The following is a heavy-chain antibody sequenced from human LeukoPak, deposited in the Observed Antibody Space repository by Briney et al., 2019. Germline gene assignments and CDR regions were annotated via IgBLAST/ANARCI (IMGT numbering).Heavy chain of an antibody. D-gene: IGHD3-22*01. CDR3: ARDVIYNDSSGYYAFDI. CDR1: GGTFSSYA. V-gene: IGHV1-69*04. Sequence: GASVKVSCKASGGTFSSYAISWVRQAPGQGLEWMGRIIPILGIANYAQKFQGRVTITADKSTSTAYMELSSLRSEDTAVYYCARDVIYNDSSGYYAFDIWAQGTMVTVSS. CDR2: IIPILGIA. J-gene: IGHJ3*02.